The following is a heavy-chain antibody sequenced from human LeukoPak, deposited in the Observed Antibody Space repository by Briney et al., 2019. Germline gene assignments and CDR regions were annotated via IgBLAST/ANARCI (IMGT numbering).Heavy chain of an antibody. CDR2: IIPIFGTA. CDR3: ARDHPIVVVPAAMIFGAFDI. Sequence: GASVKVSCKASGGTFSSYAISWVRQAPGQGLEWMGGIIPIFGTANYAQKFQGRVTITADESTSTAYMELSSLRSEDTAVYYCARDHPIVVVPAAMIFGAFDIWGQGTMVTVSS. V-gene: IGHV1-69*13. D-gene: IGHD2-2*01. CDR1: GGTFSSYA. J-gene: IGHJ3*02.